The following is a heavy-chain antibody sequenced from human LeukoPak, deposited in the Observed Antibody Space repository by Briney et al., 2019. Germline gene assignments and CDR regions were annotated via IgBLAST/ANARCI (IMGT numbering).Heavy chain of an antibody. CDR1: GGSISSYY. CDR2: IYYSGST. CDR3: ARGDCSGGSCYSYYFDY. V-gene: IGHV4-59*01. D-gene: IGHD2-15*01. Sequence: KPSETLSLTCTVSGGSISSYYWSWIRQPPGKGLEWIGYIYYSGSTNYNPSLKSRVTISVDTSKNQFSLKLSSVTAADTAVYYCARGDCSGGSCYSYYFDYWGQGTLVTVSS. J-gene: IGHJ4*02.